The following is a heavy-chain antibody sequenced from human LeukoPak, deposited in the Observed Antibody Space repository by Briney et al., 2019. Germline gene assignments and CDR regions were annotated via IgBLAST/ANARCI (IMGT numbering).Heavy chain of an antibody. V-gene: IGHV1-3*03. J-gene: IGHJ4*02. Sequence: ASVKVSCKASGYTFTSYAMHWVRQAPGQRLEWMGWINAGNGNTKYSQEFQGRVTITRDTSASTAYMELSGLRSEDMAVYYCARPADNWNYALDYWGQGTLVTVSS. CDR2: INAGNGNT. D-gene: IGHD1-7*01. CDR3: ARPADNWNYALDY. CDR1: GYTFTSYA.